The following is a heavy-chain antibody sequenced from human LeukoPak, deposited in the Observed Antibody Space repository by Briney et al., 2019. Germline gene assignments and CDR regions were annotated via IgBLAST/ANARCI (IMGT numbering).Heavy chain of an antibody. CDR3: VRAPSGGWDGWFDP. Sequence: GGSLRLSCAASGFTLSNYWMHWVRQVPGKGLVWVTRISSDGTSTSYADSVKGRFTVSRDKAKNTLYLQMNSLRAEDTAVYYCVRAPSGGWDGWFDPWGQGTLVTVSS. CDR1: GFTLSNYW. D-gene: IGHD2-15*01. CDR2: ISSDGTST. V-gene: IGHV3-74*01. J-gene: IGHJ5*02.